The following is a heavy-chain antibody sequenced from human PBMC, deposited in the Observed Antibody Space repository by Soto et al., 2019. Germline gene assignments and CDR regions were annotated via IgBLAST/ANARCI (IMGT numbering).Heavy chain of an antibody. CDR1: GYSFTNYW. CDR3: ASQISDSRRYYYGMDV. V-gene: IGHV5-51*01. Sequence: GGALKISWSGSGYSFTNYWIGLVRQRPGKGLEWRGIIYPGDSDTRYSPSFQGQVTISADKSIRTAYLQWSSLKASDTAMYSCASQISDSRRYYYGMDVWGQGTTVTVSS. J-gene: IGHJ6*02. D-gene: IGHD3-22*01. CDR2: IYPGDSDT.